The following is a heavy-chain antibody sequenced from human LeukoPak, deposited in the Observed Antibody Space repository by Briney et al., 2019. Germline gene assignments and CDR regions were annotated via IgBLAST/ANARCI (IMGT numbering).Heavy chain of an antibody. CDR3: ARDSFWPRFVP. Sequence: GGPLSLSCAASGFTLSNSWVTWVRQAPGKGLEWVANIKQDGSNKYYVDSVKGRFTISRDNAKDSLYLQMDSLRAKDTAVYYCARDSFWPRFVPWGQGTLVTVSS. CDR1: GFTLSNSW. J-gene: IGHJ5*02. V-gene: IGHV3-7*05. D-gene: IGHD3-3*01. CDR2: IKQDGSNK.